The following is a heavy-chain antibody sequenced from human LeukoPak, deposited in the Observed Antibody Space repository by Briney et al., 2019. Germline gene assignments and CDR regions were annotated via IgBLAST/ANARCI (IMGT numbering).Heavy chain of an antibody. Sequence: PGGSLRLSCAASGFTFSSYAMSWVRQAPGKGLAWVSAISGSGGSTYYADSVKGRFTISRDNYKNTLYLQMNSLRAEDTAVYYCSKDLGDWNENVGWVDPWGRGTLVTVSS. CDR1: GFTFSSYA. CDR2: ISGSGGST. V-gene: IGHV3-23*01. J-gene: IGHJ5*02. CDR3: SKDLGDWNENVGWVDP. D-gene: IGHD1-1*01.